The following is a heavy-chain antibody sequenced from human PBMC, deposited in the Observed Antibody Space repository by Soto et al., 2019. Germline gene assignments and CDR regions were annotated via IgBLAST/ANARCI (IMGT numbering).Heavy chain of an antibody. V-gene: IGHV1-8*01. CDR1: GYTFTSYD. CDR3: ARGLRDRETYYDFWSGLGDYYYMDV. J-gene: IGHJ6*03. CDR2: MNPNSGNT. Sequence: EASVKVSCKASGYTFTSYDINWVRQSTGQGLEWMGWMNPNSGNTGYAQKFQGRVTMTRNTSISTAYMELSSLRSEDTAVYYCARGLRDRETYYDFWSGLGDYYYMDVWGKGTTVTVSS. D-gene: IGHD3-3*01.